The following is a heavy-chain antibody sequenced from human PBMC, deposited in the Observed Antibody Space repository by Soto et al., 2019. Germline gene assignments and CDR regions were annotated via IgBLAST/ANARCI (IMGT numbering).Heavy chain of an antibody. CDR1: GYTFTGYY. CDR2: INPNSGGT. J-gene: IGHJ5*02. CDR3: ARDGPVSGYDWRGSGFGP. D-gene: IGHD5-12*01. V-gene: IGHV1-2*04. Sequence: ASVKVSCKASGYTFTGYYMHWVRQAPGQGLEWMGWINPNSGGTNYAQKFQGWVTMTRDTSISTAYMELSRLRSDDTAVYYCARDGPVSGYDWRGSGFGPWGQGTLVTVSS.